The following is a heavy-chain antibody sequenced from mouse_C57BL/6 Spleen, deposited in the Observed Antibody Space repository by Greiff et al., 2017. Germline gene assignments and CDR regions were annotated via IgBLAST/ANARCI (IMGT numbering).Heavy chain of an antibody. D-gene: IGHD4-1*01. Sequence: QVQLQQSGAELVRPGTSVKVSCKASGYAFTNYLIEWVKQRPGQGLEWIGVINPGSGGTNYNEKFKGKATLTADKSSSTAYMQLIGLASEDSAVYFCARSLGSAMDDWGQGTTVTVSS. V-gene: IGHV1-54*01. J-gene: IGHJ4*01. CDR3: ARSLGSAMDD. CDR1: GYAFTNYL. CDR2: INPGSGGT.